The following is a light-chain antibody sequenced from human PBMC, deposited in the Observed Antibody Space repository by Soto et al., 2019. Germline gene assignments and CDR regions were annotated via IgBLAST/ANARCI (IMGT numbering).Light chain of an antibody. Sequence: EIVLTQSPGTLSLSPGERATLSCRASQSVSSSYLAWYQQKPGQAPRLLTYGASSRATGFPDRFSGSGSGTDFPLTISRLEPEDFAVFYCQQYCSSPLTFGGGTKVEIK. CDR2: GAS. J-gene: IGKJ4*01. CDR3: QQYCSSPLT. V-gene: IGKV3-20*01. CDR1: QSVSSSY.